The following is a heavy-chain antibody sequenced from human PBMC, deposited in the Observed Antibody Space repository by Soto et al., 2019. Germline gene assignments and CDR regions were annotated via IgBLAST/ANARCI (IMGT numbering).Heavy chain of an antibody. CDR2: IYPGDSDT. J-gene: IGHJ4*02. CDR3: ARLEGGVPSAAPFDY. Sequence: GESLKISCKGSGYSFTSYWIGWVRQMPGKGLEWMGIIYPGDSDTRYSPSFQGQVTISADKSISTAYLQWSSLKASDTAMYYCARLEGGVPSAAPFDYWGQGTLVTVSS. D-gene: IGHD3-16*01. V-gene: IGHV5-51*01. CDR1: GYSFTSYW.